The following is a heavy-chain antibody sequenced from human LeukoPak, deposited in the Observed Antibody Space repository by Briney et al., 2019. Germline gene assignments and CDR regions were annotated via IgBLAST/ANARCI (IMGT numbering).Heavy chain of an antibody. CDR3: ARDLGDFSALGRAFDY. V-gene: IGHV3-30-3*01. CDR2: ISYDGSNK. D-gene: IGHD2-21*02. Sequence: GRSLRLSCAASGFTFSSYAMHWVRQAPGKGLEWVAVISYDGSNKYYADSVKGRFTISRDSSKNTLYLQMNSLRAEDTAVYYCARDLGDFSALGRAFDYWGQGTLVTVSS. CDR1: GFTFSSYA. J-gene: IGHJ4*02.